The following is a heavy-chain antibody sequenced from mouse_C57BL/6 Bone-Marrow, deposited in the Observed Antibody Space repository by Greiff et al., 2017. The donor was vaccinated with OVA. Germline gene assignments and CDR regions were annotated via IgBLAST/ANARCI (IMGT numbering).Heavy chain of an antibody. Sequence: EVKLMESEGGLVQPGSSMKLSCTASGFTFSDYYMAWVRQVPEKGLEWVANINYDGSSTYYLDSLKSRFIISRDNAKNILYLQMSSLKSEDTATYYCARERDRQGMDYWGQGTSVTVSS. CDR3: ARERDRQGMDY. V-gene: IGHV5-16*01. CDR1: GFTFSDYY. D-gene: IGHD3-3*01. CDR2: INYDGSST. J-gene: IGHJ4*01.